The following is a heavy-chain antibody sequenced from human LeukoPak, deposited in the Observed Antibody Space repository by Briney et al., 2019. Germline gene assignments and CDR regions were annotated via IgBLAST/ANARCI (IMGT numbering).Heavy chain of an antibody. CDR3: AKDPDSTGYPTSDY. CDR2: IKGTGRKT. J-gene: IGHJ4*02. V-gene: IGHV3-23*01. D-gene: IGHD3-22*01. CDR1: GFTLSSYV. Sequence: GGSLRLSCAASGFTLSSYVMSWVRQGPGEGLGWGSTIKGTGRKTFYADSVKGRFIMSRDSSKNTLYLKMNNLTAEDTAVYFCAKDPDSTGYPTSDYWGQGTLVSVSS.